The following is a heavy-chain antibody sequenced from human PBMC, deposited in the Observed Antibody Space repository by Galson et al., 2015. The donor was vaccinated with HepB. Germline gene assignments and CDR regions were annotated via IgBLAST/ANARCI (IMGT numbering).Heavy chain of an antibody. CDR1: GFTFSDYY. V-gene: IGHV3-11*06. Sequence: SLRLSCAAPGFTFSDYYMSWIRQAPGKGLEWVPYISSSSSYTNYADSVKGRFTISRDNAKNSLYLQMNSLRAEDTAVYYCARGGRIAAAGDYYYGMDVWGQGTTVTVSS. CDR2: ISSSSSYT. J-gene: IGHJ6*02. CDR3: ARGGRIAAAGDYYYGMDV. D-gene: IGHD6-13*01.